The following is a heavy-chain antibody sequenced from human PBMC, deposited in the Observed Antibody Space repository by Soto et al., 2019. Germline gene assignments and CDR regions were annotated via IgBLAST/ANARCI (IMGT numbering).Heavy chain of an antibody. Sequence: SETLSLTCTVSGGSVSRGSYYWSWIRQPPGKGLEWIGYIFSGGSTSYNPSLESRVIISVDTSKNQFSLKLTSVTAADTAVYFCATGFGPPDYWGQGALVTVSS. CDR3: ATGFGPPDY. CDR2: IFSGGST. J-gene: IGHJ4*02. CDR1: GGSVSRGSYY. V-gene: IGHV4-61*01. D-gene: IGHD3-16*01.